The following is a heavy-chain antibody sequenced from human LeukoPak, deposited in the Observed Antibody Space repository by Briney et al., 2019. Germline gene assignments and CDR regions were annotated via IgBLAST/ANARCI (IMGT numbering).Heavy chain of an antibody. CDR3: ARGRIGRLIWDYYYYYMDV. CDR2: INHSGST. V-gene: IGHV4-39*07. D-gene: IGHD3/OR15-3a*01. Sequence: SETLSLTCTVSGGSISSSSYYWSWIRQPPGKGLEWIGEINHSGSTNYNPSLKSRVTISVDTSKNQFSLKLSSVTAADTAVYYCARGRIGRLIWDYYYYYMDVWGKGATVTVSS. J-gene: IGHJ6*03. CDR1: GGSISSSSYY.